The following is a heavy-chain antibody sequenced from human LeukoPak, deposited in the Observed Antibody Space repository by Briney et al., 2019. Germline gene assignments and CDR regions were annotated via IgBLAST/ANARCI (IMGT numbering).Heavy chain of an antibody. CDR2: ISSNGRST. J-gene: IGHJ3*02. Sequence: GGSLRLSCAASGCTFSSYAMHWVRQAPGKGLEYFLAISSNGRSTYYANSVKGRFTISRDNSKNTLYLQMGSLRDEDMAVYYCARSASGGYYSRDAFDIWGQGTMVTVSS. CDR3: ARSASGGYYSRDAFDI. CDR1: GCTFSSYA. V-gene: IGHV3-64*01. D-gene: IGHD3-22*01.